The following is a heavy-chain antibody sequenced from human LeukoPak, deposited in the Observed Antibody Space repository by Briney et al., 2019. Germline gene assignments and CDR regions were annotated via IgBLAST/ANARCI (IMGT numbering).Heavy chain of an antibody. CDR2: IYYSGST. CDR1: GGSISSYY. Sequence: PSETLSLTCTVSGGSISSYYWSWIQQPPGEGLEWIGYIYYSGSTNYNPSLKSRVTISVDTSKNQFSLKLSSVTAADTAVYYCARHYDFWSGRYYYYYYGMDVWGQGTTVTVSS. CDR3: ARHYDFWSGRYYYYYYGMDV. D-gene: IGHD3-3*01. J-gene: IGHJ6*02. V-gene: IGHV4-59*08.